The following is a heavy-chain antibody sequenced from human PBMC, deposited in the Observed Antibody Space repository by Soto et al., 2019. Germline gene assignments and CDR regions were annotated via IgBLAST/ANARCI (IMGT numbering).Heavy chain of an antibody. V-gene: IGHV4-59*12. D-gene: IGHD2-2*01. CDR1: GGSISSYY. Sequence: SETLSLTCTVSGGSISSYYWSWIRQPPGKGLEWIGYIYYSGSSNYNPSLKSRVTISVDKSKNQFSLKLTSVTAADTAVYYCARTSGIGYDFDYWGQGTLVTVSS. CDR3: ARTSGIGYDFDY. CDR2: IYYSGSS. J-gene: IGHJ4*02.